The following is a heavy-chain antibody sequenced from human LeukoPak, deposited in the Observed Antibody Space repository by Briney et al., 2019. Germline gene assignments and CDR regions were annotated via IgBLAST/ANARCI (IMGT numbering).Heavy chain of an antibody. J-gene: IGHJ1*01. D-gene: IGHD2-15*01. Sequence: GGSLRLSCAASGFTFSSYAMHWVRQAPGKGLEWVAVISYDGSNKYYADSVKGRFTISRDNSKNTLYLQMNSLRAEDTAVYYCARVPPTVWWYAYFQHWGQGTLVTVSS. CDR2: ISYDGSNK. V-gene: IGHV3-30-3*01. CDR1: GFTFSSYA. CDR3: ARVPPTVWWYAYFQH.